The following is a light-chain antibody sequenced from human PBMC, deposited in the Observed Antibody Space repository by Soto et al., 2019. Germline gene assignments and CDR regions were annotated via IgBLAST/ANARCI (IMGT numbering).Light chain of an antibody. CDR2: EVT. J-gene: IGLJ3*02. Sequence: QSVLTQPASVSGSPGQSITMSCTGSRSDIGGYNLVSWYQQHPGTAPKLLIYEVTKRPSGVSIRFSGSKSGNTASLTISGLQAEDEADYYCSSYAGTRAFVVFGGGTQVTVL. CDR1: RSDIGGYNL. CDR3: SSYAGTRAFVV. V-gene: IGLV2-23*02.